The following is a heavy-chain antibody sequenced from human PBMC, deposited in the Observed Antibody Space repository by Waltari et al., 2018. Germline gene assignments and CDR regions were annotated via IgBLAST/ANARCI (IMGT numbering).Heavy chain of an antibody. CDR2: IIPIVGTA. D-gene: IGHD6-19*01. Sequence: QIQLVQSGAEVKEPGSSVTVSCKASGGTFSRYAISWVRPAPGQGREWMGGIIPIVGTANYGQKFQERVTMTTDESTSTAYMELSSLRSEDTAVYYCARAGAPDSSGWSPRHYFDYWGQGTLGTVSS. CDR1: GGTFSRYA. CDR3: ARAGAPDSSGWSPRHYFDY. J-gene: IGHJ4*02. V-gene: IGHV1-69*05.